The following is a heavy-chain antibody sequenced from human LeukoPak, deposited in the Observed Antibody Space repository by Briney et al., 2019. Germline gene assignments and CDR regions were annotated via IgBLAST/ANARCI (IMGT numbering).Heavy chain of an antibody. D-gene: IGHD1-26*01. J-gene: IGHJ6*02. CDR3: AKSGSYASYYYGMDV. V-gene: IGHV3-30-3*02. Sequence: QPGGSLRLSCAASGFTFSSYAMHWVRQAPGKGLEWVAVISYDGSNKYYADSVKGRFTISRDNSKNTLYLQMNSLRAEDTAVYYCAKSGSYASYYYGMDVRGQGTTVTVSS. CDR2: ISYDGSNK. CDR1: GFTFSSYA.